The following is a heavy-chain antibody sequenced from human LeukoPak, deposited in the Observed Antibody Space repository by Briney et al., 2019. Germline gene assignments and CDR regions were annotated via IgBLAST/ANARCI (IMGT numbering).Heavy chain of an antibody. CDR1: GYTLTELS. J-gene: IGHJ3*02. V-gene: IGHV1-24*01. CDR3: ARGGDCYSSENGAFDI. Sequence: ASVKVSCKVSGYTLTELSMHWVRQAPGKGLEWMGGFDPEDGETIYAQKFQGRVTMTEDTSTDTAYMELSRLRSDDTAVYYCARGGDCYSSENGAFDIWGQGTMVTVSS. D-gene: IGHD2-21*02. CDR2: FDPEDGET.